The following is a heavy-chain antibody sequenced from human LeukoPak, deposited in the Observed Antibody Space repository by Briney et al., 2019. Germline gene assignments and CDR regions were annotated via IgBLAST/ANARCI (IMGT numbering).Heavy chain of an antibody. J-gene: IGHJ4*02. CDR3: ARGPGTVTTATYYFDY. D-gene: IGHD4-17*01. CDR2: IYHSGST. Sequence: SETLSLTCTVSGYSISSGYYWGCIRQPPGKGLAWIGSIYHSGSTYYNPSLKSRVTISVDTSKNQFSLKLSSVTAADTAVYYCARGPGTVTTATYYFDYWGQGTLVTVSS. CDR1: GYSISSGYY. V-gene: IGHV4-38-2*02.